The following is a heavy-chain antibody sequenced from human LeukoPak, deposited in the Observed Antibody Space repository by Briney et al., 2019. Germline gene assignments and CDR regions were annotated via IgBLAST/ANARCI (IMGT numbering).Heavy chain of an antibody. D-gene: IGHD3-22*01. J-gene: IGHJ3*02. CDR1: GFTFSSYA. CDR2: ISYDGSNK. CDR3: ARDEARLTMIVVVTQNDAFDI. Sequence: PGGSLRLSCAASGFTFSSYAMHWVRQAPGKGLEWVAVISYDGSNKYYADSVKGRFTISRDNSKNTLYLQMNSLRAEDTAVYYCARDEARLTMIVVVTQNDAFDIWGQGTMVTVSS. V-gene: IGHV3-30*04.